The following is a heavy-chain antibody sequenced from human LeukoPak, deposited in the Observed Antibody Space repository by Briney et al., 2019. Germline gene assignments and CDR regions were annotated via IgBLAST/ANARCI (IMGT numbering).Heavy chain of an antibody. CDR2: IIPIFATA. CDR3: ASRHSSSWYWDYYYGMDV. CDR1: GGTFSNLG. Sequence: VASVKVSCKASGGTFSNLGISWVRQAPGHGLEWMGGIIPIFATATYAQKFQGRVTITADDSTSTAYMELSSLRSEDTAVYYCASRHSSSWYWDYYYGMDVWGQGTTVTVSS. J-gene: IGHJ6*02. D-gene: IGHD6-13*01. V-gene: IGHV1-69*13.